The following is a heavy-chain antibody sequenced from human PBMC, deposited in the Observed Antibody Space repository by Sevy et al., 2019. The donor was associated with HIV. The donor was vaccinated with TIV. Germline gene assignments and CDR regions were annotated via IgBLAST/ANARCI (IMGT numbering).Heavy chain of an antibody. D-gene: IGHD2-21*01. V-gene: IGHV3-48*02. CDR2: FDRTDIT. CDR1: GFTLSSYT. J-gene: IGHJ4*02. CDR3: VRDERAIASHFDY. Sequence: GGSLRLSCEASGFTLSSYTMNWVRQSPEKGLEWVATFDRTDITHYADSVKGGFIISRDTAKNSLFRQMNSLRDDDTAMYFCVRDERAIASHFDYWCRGTLVTVSS.